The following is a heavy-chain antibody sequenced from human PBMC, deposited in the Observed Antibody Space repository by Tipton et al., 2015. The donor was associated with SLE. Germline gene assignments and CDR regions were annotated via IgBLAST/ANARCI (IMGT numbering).Heavy chain of an antibody. J-gene: IGHJ3*02. V-gene: IGHV4-59*01. CDR1: GGSISSYY. Sequence: TLSLTCTVSGGSISSYYWSWIRQPPGKGLEWIGYIYYSGSTNYNPSLKSQVTISVDTSKNQFSLKLSSVTAADTAVYYCAREEANYYDSSHALDIWGQGAMVTVSS. CDR3: AREEANYYDSSHALDI. CDR2: IYYSGST. D-gene: IGHD3-22*01.